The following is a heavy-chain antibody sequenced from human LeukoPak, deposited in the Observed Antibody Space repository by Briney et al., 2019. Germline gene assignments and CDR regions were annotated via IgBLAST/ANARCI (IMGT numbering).Heavy chain of an antibody. J-gene: IGHJ6*03. CDR1: GYTFTSYD. CDR3: ARGPAARPRRYYYYYMDV. CDR2: KNPNSGNT. D-gene: IGHD6-6*01. Sequence: ASVKVSCKASGYTFTSYDINWVRQATGQGLEWMGWKNPNSGNTGYAQKFQGRVTITRNTSISRAYMELSSLRSEDTAVYYCARGPAARPRRYYYYYMDVWGKGTTVTVSS. V-gene: IGHV1-8*03.